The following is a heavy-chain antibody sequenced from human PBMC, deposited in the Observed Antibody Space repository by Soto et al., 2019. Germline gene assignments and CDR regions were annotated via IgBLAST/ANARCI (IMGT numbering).Heavy chain of an antibody. D-gene: IGHD3-22*01. V-gene: IGHV4-30-4*01. Sequence: SETLSLTCTVSGGSISSGDYDWSWIRQPPGKGLEWIGYIYYSGSTYYNPSLKSRVTISVDTSKNQFSLKLSSVTAADTAVYYCARLVTYYDSSGYYVDYWGQGTQVTVSS. CDR3: ARLVTYYDSSGYYVDY. CDR1: GGSISSGDYD. CDR2: IYYSGST. J-gene: IGHJ4*02.